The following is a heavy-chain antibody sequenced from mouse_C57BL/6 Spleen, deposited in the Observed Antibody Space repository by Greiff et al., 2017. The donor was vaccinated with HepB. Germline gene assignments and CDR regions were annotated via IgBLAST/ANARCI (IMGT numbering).Heavy chain of an antibody. CDR3: ARRITTVVGGYYYAMDY. D-gene: IGHD1-1*01. Sequence: VQLQQSGPELVKPGASVKISCKASGYAFSSSWMNWVKQRPGKGLEWIGRIYPGDGDTNYNGKFKGKATLTADNSSSTAYMQLSSLTSEDSAVYFCARRITTVVGGYYYAMDYWGQGTSVTVSS. CDR1: GYAFSSSW. V-gene: IGHV1-82*01. J-gene: IGHJ4*01. CDR2: IYPGDGDT.